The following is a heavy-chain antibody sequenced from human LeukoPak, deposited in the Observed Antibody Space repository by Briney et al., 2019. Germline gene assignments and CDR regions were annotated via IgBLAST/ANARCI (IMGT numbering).Heavy chain of an antibody. D-gene: IGHD3-9*01. CDR1: GFTFSSYA. J-gene: IGHJ4*02. CDR3: ARGSYFVWLLPDY. CDR2: ISYDGSNK. V-gene: IGHV3-30*04. Sequence: GRSLRLSCAASGFTFSSYAMHWVRQAPGKGLEWVAVISYDGSNKYYADSVKGRFTISRDNSKNTLYLQMNSLRAEDTAVYYCARGSYFVWLLPDYWGQGTLVTVSS.